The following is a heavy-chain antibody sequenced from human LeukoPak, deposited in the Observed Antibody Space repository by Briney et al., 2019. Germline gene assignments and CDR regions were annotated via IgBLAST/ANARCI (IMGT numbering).Heavy chain of an antibody. CDR3: ARHYYDSSGYYYDPNWFDP. CDR1: GASINIYY. Sequence: SETLSLSCTVSGASINIYYWSWIRQPPGKGLECIGYIYHSGSTNYNPSLKSRVTISIDTSKNQFSLKLNSVTAADTAVYYCARHYYDSSGYYYDPNWFDPWGQGTLVTVSS. J-gene: IGHJ5*02. V-gene: IGHV4-59*08. CDR2: IYHSGST. D-gene: IGHD3-22*01.